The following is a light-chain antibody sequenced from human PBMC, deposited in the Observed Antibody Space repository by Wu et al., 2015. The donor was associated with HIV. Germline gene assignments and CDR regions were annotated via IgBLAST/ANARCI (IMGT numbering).Light chain of an antibody. Sequence: EIVLTQSPGTLSLSPGERATLSCRASQSVSSSYLAWYQQKPGQAPRLLIYGASSRATGIPDRFSGSGSGTEFTLTISSMQSEDFAVYSCHQYDNWPPWTFGQGTKVEI. CDR1: QSVSSSY. CDR3: HQYDNWPPWT. CDR2: GAS. J-gene: IGKJ1*01. V-gene: IGKV3-20*01.